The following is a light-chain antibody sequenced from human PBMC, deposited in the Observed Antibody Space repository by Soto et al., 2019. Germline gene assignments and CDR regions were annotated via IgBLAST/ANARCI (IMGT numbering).Light chain of an antibody. V-gene: IGLV2-8*01. CDR2: EVN. CDR3: GTWDSSLSAGV. Sequence: QSVLTQPPSASGSPGQSVAISCTGTSSDVGGYNYVSWYQQHPGKAPKLMIYEVNKRPSGIPDRFSGSKSGTSATLGITGLQTGDEADYYCGTWDSSLSAGVFGTGTKVTVL. CDR1: SSDVGGYNY. J-gene: IGLJ1*01.